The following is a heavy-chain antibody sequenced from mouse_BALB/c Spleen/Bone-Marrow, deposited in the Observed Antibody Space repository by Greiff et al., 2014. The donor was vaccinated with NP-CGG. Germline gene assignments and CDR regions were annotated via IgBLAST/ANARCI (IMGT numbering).Heavy chain of an antibody. D-gene: IGHD1-1*01. V-gene: IGHV14-3*02. CDR1: GFNIKDTY. Sequence: VHVKQSGAELVKPGASVKLSCTASGFNIKDTYMHWVKQRPEQGLEWIGRIDPANGNTKYDPKFQGKATITADTSSNTAYLQLRSMTSEDAAVYYCACYYYGNGLFAYWGQGTLVTVSA. CDR2: IDPANGNT. J-gene: IGHJ3*01. CDR3: ACYYYGNGLFAY.